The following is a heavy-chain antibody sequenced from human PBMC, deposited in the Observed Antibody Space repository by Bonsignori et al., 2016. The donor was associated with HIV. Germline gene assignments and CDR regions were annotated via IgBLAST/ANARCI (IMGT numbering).Heavy chain of an antibody. CDR1: NGSISSSFYY. D-gene: IGHD3-22*01. J-gene: IGHJ4*02. CDR2: IYYSGTT. Sequence: QLQLQESGPGLVKPSETLSLTCTVSNGSISSSFYYWVWIRQPPGKGLEWIGSIYYSGTTSYNPSLKSRVTLSSDTSKNQFSLRLTSVTAADTAVYYCASEIVLLPASISFDYWAREYWSPSP. CDR3: ASEIVLLPASISFDY. V-gene: IGHV4-39*07.